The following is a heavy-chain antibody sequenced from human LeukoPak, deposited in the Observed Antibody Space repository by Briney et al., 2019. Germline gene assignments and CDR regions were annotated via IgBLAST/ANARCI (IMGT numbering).Heavy chain of an antibody. CDR3: AKVSNGYYTAWYGGSFDS. J-gene: IGHJ4*02. CDR2: IKQDGSDK. CDR1: GFTFSSYW. D-gene: IGHD6-19*01. V-gene: IGHV3-7*03. Sequence: GGSLRLSCAASGFTFSSYWMTWVRQAPGKGLEWVANIKQDGSDKYYVDSVKGRFTISRDNGKNSLYLQMNSLRAEDTAVYYCAKVSNGYYTAWYGGSFDSWGQGTLVTVSS.